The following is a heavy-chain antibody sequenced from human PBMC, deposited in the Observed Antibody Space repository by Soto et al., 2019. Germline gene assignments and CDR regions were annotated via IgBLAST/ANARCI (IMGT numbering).Heavy chain of an antibody. CDR3: ARHPDSSGDMDY. J-gene: IGHJ4*02. V-gene: IGHV4-61*08. CDR1: GDSISRGGYY. CDR2: IYYSGST. Sequence: SETLSLTCTVSGDSISRGGYYWSWIRQPPGKGLEWIGYIYYSGSTNYNPSLKSRVTISVDTSKNQFSLRLSSVTAADTAVYYCARHPDSSGDMDYWGQGTLVTVSS. D-gene: IGHD3-22*01.